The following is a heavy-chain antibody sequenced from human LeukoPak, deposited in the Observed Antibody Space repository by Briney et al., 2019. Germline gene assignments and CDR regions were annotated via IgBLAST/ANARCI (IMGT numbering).Heavy chain of an antibody. D-gene: IGHD2-21*01. V-gene: IGHV3-23*01. CDR3: AKGAYVSDAFDI. Sequence: GGSLRLSCAASGFTFRTSGMSWVRQAPGKGLEWVSAISGSGGSTYYADSVKGRFTISRDNSKNTLYLQMNSLRAEDTAVYYCAKGAYVSDAFDIWGQGTMVTVSS. J-gene: IGHJ3*02. CDR2: ISGSGGST. CDR1: GFTFRTSG.